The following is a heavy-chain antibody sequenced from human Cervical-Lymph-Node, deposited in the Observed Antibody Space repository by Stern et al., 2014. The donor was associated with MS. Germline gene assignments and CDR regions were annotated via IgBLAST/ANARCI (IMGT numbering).Heavy chain of an antibody. J-gene: IGHJ2*01. D-gene: IGHD2/OR15-2a*01. Sequence: QLQLQESGPGLVKPSGTLSLTCAVSGGSVSSTNWWSWVRQSPGKGLEWIGNISHSGSSNSRPSLRSRGYISLDNPKTHLPRHLTTVTAAETAVYYGARERQQYCNSEGCSYWYFNLWGRGTLVTVSS. CDR2: ISHSGSS. CDR3: ARERQQYCNSEGCSYWYFNL. CDR1: GGSVSSTNW. V-gene: IGHV4-4*02.